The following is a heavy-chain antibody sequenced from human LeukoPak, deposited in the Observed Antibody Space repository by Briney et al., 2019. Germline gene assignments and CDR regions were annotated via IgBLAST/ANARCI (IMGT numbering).Heavy chain of an antibody. J-gene: IGHJ4*02. CDR3: ARDYYGSGSTQFDY. D-gene: IGHD3-10*01. CDR2: ISSSSTI. CDR1: GFTFSDYY. V-gene: IGHV3-69-1*02. Sequence: GGSLRLSCAASGFTFSDYYMNWVRQAPGKGLEWVSSISSSSTIYYADSVKGRFTISRDNAKNSLYLQMNSLRAEDTAVYYCARDYYGSGSTQFDYWGQGTLVTVSS.